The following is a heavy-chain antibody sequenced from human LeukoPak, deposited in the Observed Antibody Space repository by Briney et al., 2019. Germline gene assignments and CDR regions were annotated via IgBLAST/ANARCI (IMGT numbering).Heavy chain of an antibody. Sequence: SETLSLTCTVSGGSITNYYWSWIRQPPGKGLEWIGYVYYSGSTNYNPSLKSRVTISVDTSKNQFSLKLSSVTAADTAVYYCVRGGNYGDYDGYFDYWGQGTLVTVSS. D-gene: IGHD4-17*01. V-gene: IGHV4-59*08. CDR3: VRGGNYGDYDGYFDY. CDR2: VYYSGST. CDR1: GGSITNYY. J-gene: IGHJ4*02.